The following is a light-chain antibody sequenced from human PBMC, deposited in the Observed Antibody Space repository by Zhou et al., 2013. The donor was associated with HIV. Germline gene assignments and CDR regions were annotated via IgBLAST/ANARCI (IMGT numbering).Light chain of an antibody. CDR1: QSVSSSY. CDR2: GAS. Sequence: EIVLTQSPGTLSLSPGERATLSCRASQSVSSSYLAWYQQKPGQAPRLLIYGASSRATGIPDRFSGSGSGTDFTLSISSLEPEDFAVYYCQQRSNPNTFGQGTRLEIK. CDR3: QQRSNPNT. V-gene: IGKV3D-20*02. J-gene: IGKJ5*01.